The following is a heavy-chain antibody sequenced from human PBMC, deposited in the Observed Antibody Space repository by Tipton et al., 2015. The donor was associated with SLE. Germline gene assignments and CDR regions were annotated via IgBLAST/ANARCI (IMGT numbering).Heavy chain of an antibody. V-gene: IGHV4-61*02. J-gene: IGHJ3*02. Sequence: TLSLTCTVSGGSISSGSYYWSWIRQPPGKGLEWIGRIYTSGSTNYNPSLKSRVTISVDTSKNQFSLKLTSLTAADTAVYYCASRHALTGDGGTFDIWGQGTMVTVSS. CDR2: IYTSGST. CDR3: ASRHALTGDGGTFDI. D-gene: IGHD7-27*01. CDR1: GGSISSGSYY.